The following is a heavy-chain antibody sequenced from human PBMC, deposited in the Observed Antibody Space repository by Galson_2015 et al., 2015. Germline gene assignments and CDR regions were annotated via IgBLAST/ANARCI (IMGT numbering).Heavy chain of an antibody. Sequence: SETLSLTCAVYGEPFIDSSWSWVRQPPGKGLEWIGEINHSGTTYYNPSLKSRVTFSLDTSKNQFSLNLRSVTAADTAVYYCARAAVTGTLDYWGQGTPVTVSS. V-gene: IGHV4-34*01. CDR3: ARAAVTGTLDY. CDR2: INHSGTT. CDR1: GEPFIDSS. D-gene: IGHD2-21*02. J-gene: IGHJ4*02.